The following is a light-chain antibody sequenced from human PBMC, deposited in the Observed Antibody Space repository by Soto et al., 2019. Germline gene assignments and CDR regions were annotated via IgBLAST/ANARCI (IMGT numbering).Light chain of an antibody. Sequence: QSVLTQPASVSGSPGQSITISCPGTSSDVGGYNYVSWYQQHPGKAPKLVIYDVSNRPSGVSNRFSGSKSGNTASLTISGLQAEDEADYYCSSYTSSSTHVVFGGGTKVTVL. CDR2: DVS. V-gene: IGLV2-14*01. J-gene: IGLJ2*01. CDR1: SSDVGGYNY. CDR3: SSYTSSSTHVV.